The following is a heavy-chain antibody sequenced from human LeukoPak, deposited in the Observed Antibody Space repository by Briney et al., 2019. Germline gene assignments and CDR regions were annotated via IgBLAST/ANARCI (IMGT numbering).Heavy chain of an antibody. Sequence: PSETQSLTCTVSGGSISSSSYYWGWIRQPPGKGLEWIGSIYYSGSTYYNPSLKSRVTISVDTSKNPFSLKLSSVTAADTAVYYCAIDSSGYPYWGQGTLVTVSS. CDR1: GGSISSSSYY. CDR2: IYYSGST. CDR3: AIDSSGYPY. J-gene: IGHJ4*02. D-gene: IGHD3-22*01. V-gene: IGHV4-39*01.